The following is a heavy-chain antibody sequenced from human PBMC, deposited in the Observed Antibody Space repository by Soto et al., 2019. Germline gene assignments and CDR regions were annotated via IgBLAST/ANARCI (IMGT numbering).Heavy chain of an antibody. CDR2: ISYDGSNK. CDR1: GFTFSSYA. J-gene: IGHJ4*02. CDR3: ARDYQDYYGDYAPTY. V-gene: IGHV3-30-3*01. Sequence: QVQLVESGGGVVQPGRSLRLSCAASGFTFSSYAMHWVRQAPGKGLEWVAVISYDGSNKYYADSVKGRFTISRDNSKNTLYLQMNSLRAEDTAVYYCARDYQDYYGDYAPTYWGQGTLVTVSS. D-gene: IGHD4-17*01.